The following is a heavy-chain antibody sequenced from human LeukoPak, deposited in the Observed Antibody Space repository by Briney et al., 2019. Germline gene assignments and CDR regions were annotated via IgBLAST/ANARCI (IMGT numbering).Heavy chain of an antibody. CDR3: ARGFAYYDFWSGPEPYYYYMDV. D-gene: IGHD3-3*01. CDR1: GGTFSSYA. V-gene: IGHV1-69*13. Sequence: SVKVSCKASGGTFSSYAISWVRQAPGQGLEWMGGIIPIFGTANYAQKFQGRVTITADESTSTAYMELSSLRSEDTAVYYCARGFAYYDFWSGPEPYYYYMDVWRKGTTVTVSS. CDR2: IIPIFGTA. J-gene: IGHJ6*03.